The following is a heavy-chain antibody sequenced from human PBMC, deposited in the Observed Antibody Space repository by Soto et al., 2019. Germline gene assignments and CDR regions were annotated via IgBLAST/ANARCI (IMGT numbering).Heavy chain of an antibody. D-gene: IGHD3-9*01. J-gene: IGHJ6*03. V-gene: IGHV4-34*01. CDR2: INHSGST. Sequence: SETLSLTCAVYGGSFSGYYWSWIRQPPGKGLEWIGEINHSGSTNYNPSLKSRVTISVDTSKNQFSLKLSSVTAADTAVYYCARGNYDILTGYYLDVWGKGTTVTVSS. CDR3: ARGNYDILTGYYLDV. CDR1: GGSFSGYY.